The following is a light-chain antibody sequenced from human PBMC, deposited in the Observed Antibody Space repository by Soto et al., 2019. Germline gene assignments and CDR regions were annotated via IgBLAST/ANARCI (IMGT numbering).Light chain of an antibody. CDR3: QQDDNWPPWT. CDR1: QSVSSN. V-gene: IGKV3-15*01. CDR2: GAS. Sequence: EIVMTQSPATLSVSPGERATLSCRASQSVSSNLAWYQQKPGQAPRLLIYGASTRATGIPARFSGSGSGTEFTLTISSLQSEDFAVYYCQQDDNWPPWTFGQGTKVHIK. J-gene: IGKJ1*01.